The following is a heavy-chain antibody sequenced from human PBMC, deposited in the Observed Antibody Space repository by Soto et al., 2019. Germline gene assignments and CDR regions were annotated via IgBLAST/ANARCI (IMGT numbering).Heavy chain of an antibody. D-gene: IGHD1-20*01. CDR1: GYSFSNYW. J-gene: IGHJ4*02. CDR3: ARSRITGSTWTFDY. CDR2: IYPGDSDT. V-gene: IGHV5-51*01. Sequence: PGESLKISCRASGYSFSNYWIGWVRQMPGKGLEWMGIIYPGDSDTRYSPSFQGQVTIPTDKSISSAYLQWSSLRASDSAMYYCARSRITGSTWTFDYWGQGTLVTVSS.